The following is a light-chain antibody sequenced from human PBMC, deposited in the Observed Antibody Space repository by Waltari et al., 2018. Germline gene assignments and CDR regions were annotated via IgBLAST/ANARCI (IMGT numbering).Light chain of an antibody. Sequence: EIVLTQSPATLSLSPGERATLSCRASQRVSSSYLAWYQQKPGQAPRLLIYGASSRATGIPDRFSGSGSGTDFTLTISRLEPEDFAVYYCQQYGSSPPWTFGQGTKVEIK. V-gene: IGKV3-20*01. CDR3: QQYGSSPPWT. CDR1: QRVSSSY. J-gene: IGKJ1*01. CDR2: GAS.